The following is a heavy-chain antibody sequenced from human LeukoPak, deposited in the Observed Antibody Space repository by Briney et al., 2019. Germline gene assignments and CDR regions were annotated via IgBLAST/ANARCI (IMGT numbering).Heavy chain of an antibody. CDR1: GFTFSDYY. D-gene: IGHD6-19*01. Sequence: GGSLRLSCTASGFTFSDYYMSWIRQAPGKGLEWVSYISSSGSTIYYADSVTGRFTISRDNAKNSLYLHMNSLRAEDTAVYYCASRPGIAVAGLGYWGQGTLVTVSS. J-gene: IGHJ4*02. CDR2: ISSSGSTI. CDR3: ASRPGIAVAGLGY. V-gene: IGHV3-11*01.